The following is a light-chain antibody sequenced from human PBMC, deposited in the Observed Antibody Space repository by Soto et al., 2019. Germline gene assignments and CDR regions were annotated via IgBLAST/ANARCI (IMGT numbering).Light chain of an antibody. CDR2: AAS. CDR1: QSVSSN. CDR3: QQYNKWPPYT. J-gene: IGKJ2*01. V-gene: IGKV3-15*01. Sequence: EIVMTQSPATLSVSPGERATLSCRASQSVSSNLAWYQQKPGQAPRLLIYAASTRATGIPARFSGSWSGTEFTLTISSLQSEDFAVYYCQQYNKWPPYTFGQGTKLEIK.